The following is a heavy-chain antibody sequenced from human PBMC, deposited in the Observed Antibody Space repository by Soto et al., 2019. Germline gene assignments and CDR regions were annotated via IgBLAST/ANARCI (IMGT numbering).Heavy chain of an antibody. J-gene: IGHJ6*02. CDR2: ILNDGSNR. D-gene: IGHD3-10*01. Sequence: QVQLVESGGGVVQPGRSLRLSCAASGFTFSNYGMHWVRQAPGKGLEWVAVILNDGSNRYHADSVKDRFNISRDNSKNTLYLQMNGMRAQDTAVYYCARDDEYSGNGMDVRGQATTVTVS. CDR1: GFTFSNYG. V-gene: IGHV3-33*01. CDR3: ARDDEYSGNGMDV.